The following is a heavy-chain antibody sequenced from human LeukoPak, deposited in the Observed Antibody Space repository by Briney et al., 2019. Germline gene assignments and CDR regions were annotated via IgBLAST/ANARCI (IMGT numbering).Heavy chain of an antibody. CDR2: INDSGRT. CDR3: ARRWNYGRNYYIDV. V-gene: IGHV4-34*01. Sequence: PSEPLSLTCAVYGGSFSNYYWSWIRQPPGKGLECIGEINDSGRTNYNPSLMSRVTVSVDTSKNQFSLRLTSVTATDMAVYYCARRWNYGRNYYIDVWGNGATVSVSS. D-gene: IGHD1-7*01. J-gene: IGHJ6*03. CDR1: GGSFSNYY.